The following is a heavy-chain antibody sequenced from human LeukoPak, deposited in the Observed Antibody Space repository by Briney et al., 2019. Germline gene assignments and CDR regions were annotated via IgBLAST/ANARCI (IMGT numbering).Heavy chain of an antibody. J-gene: IGHJ4*02. CDR1: GFSFSSYT. Sequence: GGSLRLSCAASGFSFSSYTMSWVRQAPGNGLEWVSSISVDSDSTTYADSVKGRFTVSRDNSKNTLYLQMNSLRVDDTAVYYCAPIGGWGTYPLDYWGQGPLVTVSS. V-gene: IGHV3-23*01. CDR2: ISVDSDST. CDR3: APIGGWGTYPLDY. D-gene: IGHD3-16*01.